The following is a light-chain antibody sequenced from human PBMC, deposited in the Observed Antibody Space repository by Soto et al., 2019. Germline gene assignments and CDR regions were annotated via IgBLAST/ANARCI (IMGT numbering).Light chain of an antibody. CDR1: QGISSD. J-gene: IGKJ2*01. CDR2: AAS. CDR3: QHLNNYPPHT. V-gene: IGKV1-9*01. Sequence: DIQLTQSPSFLSASVGDRVTITCRASQGISSDLAWYQQKPGKAPKLLIYAASTLQSGVPSRFSGSGSGTDFTLTISSLQPEDLATYCCQHLNNYPPHTFGQGTKVDIK.